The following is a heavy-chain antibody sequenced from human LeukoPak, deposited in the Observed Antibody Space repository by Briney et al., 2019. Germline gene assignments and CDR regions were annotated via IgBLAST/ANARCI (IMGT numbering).Heavy chain of an antibody. CDR2: INHSGST. D-gene: IGHD3-22*01. CDR1: GFTFSSYW. CDR3: ARESPTNNYDDSSGYIDY. V-gene: IGHV4-34*01. Sequence: GSLRLSCAASGFTFSSYWMSWIRQPPGKGLEWIGEINHSGSTNYNPSLKSRVTISVDTSKNQFSLKLSSVTAADTAVYYCARESPTNNYDDSSGYIDYWGQGTLVTVSS. J-gene: IGHJ4*02.